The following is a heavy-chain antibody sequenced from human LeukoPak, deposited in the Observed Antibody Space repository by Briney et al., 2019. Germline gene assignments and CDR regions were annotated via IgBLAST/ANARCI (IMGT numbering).Heavy chain of an antibody. CDR2: IYTSGST. V-gene: IGHV4-4*07. CDR1: GGSISSYY. J-gene: IGHJ5*02. CDR3: ARDKLEEQLNWFDP. D-gene: IGHD6-13*01. Sequence: SETLSLTCTVSGGSISSYYWSWIRQPAGKGLEWIGRIYTSGSTNYNPSLKSRVTMSVDTSKNQFSLKLSSVTAADTAVYYCARDKLEEQLNWFDPWGQGTLVAVSS.